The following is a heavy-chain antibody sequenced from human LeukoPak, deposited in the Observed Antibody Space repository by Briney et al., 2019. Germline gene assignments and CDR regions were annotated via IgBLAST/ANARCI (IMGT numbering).Heavy chain of an antibody. CDR1: GFTFNVFH. V-gene: IGHV3-21*01. J-gene: IGHJ4*01. Sequence: GGSLRLSCAASGFTFNVFHMNWVRQALGKGLEWISSITSSGTYITYADSIQGRFTISRDNAKNSLYLQMNSLRVDDTALYYCARASGGWDLDYWGHGTLVTVSS. CDR3: ARASGGWDLDY. D-gene: IGHD1-26*01. CDR2: ITSSGTYI.